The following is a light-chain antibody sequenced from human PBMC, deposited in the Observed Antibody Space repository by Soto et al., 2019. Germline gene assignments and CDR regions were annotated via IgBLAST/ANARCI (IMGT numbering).Light chain of an antibody. CDR1: SRDVGGYNY. J-gene: IGLJ1*01. CDR3: SSYTSSSTLV. V-gene: IGLV2-14*01. Sequence: ALTQPASVSGSPGQSITISCTGTSRDVGGYNYGSWYQQHPGKAPKTMIYEVSKRPPGVSNRFPCSKSGKTASLTISGLRAEDEADYYCSSYTSSSTLVFGTWTKVTVL. CDR2: EVS.